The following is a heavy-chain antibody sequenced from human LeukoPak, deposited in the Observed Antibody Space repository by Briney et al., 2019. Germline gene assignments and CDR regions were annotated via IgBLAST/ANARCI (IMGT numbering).Heavy chain of an antibody. CDR1: GGSIRSSSYY. Sequence: SETLSLTCTVSGGSIRSSSYYWGWIRQPPGKGLEWFGSIYNSGSTYYTPSLKSRVTISVDTSKNQFSLKLSTVTAADTAVYYCARNHDSSCLVAFDIWGQGTMVTVSS. V-gene: IGHV4-39*07. CDR3: ARNHDSSCLVAFDI. CDR2: IYNSGST. D-gene: IGHD3-22*01. J-gene: IGHJ3*02.